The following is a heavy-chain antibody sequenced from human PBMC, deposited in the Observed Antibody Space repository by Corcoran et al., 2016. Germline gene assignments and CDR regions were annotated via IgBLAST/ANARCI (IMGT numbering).Heavy chain of an antibody. V-gene: IGHV4-39*01. D-gene: IGHD6-6*01. Sequence: QLQLQESGPGLVKPSETLSLTCNVSGGSISSSSYYWGWIRQPPGKGLEWIGSIYYSGSTYYNPSLKSRVTISVDTSKNQFSLKLSSVTAADTAVYYCAGVMSGYSSSSTGYWGQGTLVTVSS. J-gene: IGHJ4*02. CDR3: AGVMSGYSSSSTGY. CDR2: IYYSGST. CDR1: GGSISSSSYY.